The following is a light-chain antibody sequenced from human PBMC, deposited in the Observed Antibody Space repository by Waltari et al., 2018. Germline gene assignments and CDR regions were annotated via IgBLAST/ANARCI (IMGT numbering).Light chain of an antibody. CDR1: QDIGND. J-gene: IGKJ5*01. CDR3: LQDYNYPIT. Sequence: AIQMTQSPSALSASVGDRVTFTCRASQDIGNDLAWYQQKPGKVPNLLIYGASRLQSGVPSRFSGSGSGTDFTLTISSLQPQDFATYYCLQDYNYPITFGQGTRLEIK. CDR2: GAS. V-gene: IGKV1-6*01.